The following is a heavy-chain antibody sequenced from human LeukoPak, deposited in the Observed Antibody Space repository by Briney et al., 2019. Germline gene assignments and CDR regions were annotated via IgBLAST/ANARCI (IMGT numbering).Heavy chain of an antibody. CDR1: GGSISSSSYY. V-gene: IGHV4-39*07. CDR3: ARDGDRIAAAGTVGDYFDY. J-gene: IGHJ4*02. D-gene: IGHD6-13*01. CDR2: IYYSGST. Sequence: SETLSLTCTVSGGSISSSSYYWGWIRQPPGKGLEWIGSIYYSGSTYYNPSLKSRVTISVDTSKNQFSLKLSSVTAADTAVYYCARDGDRIAAAGTVGDYFDYWGQGTLVTVSS.